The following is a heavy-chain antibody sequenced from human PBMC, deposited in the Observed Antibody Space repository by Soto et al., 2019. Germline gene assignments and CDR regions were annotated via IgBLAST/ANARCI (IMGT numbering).Heavy chain of an antibody. CDR2: INPSGGST. CDR3: ARASVLELGFDY. Sequence: QVQLVQSGAEVKKPGASVKVSCKASGYTFTSYYMHWVRQAPGQGLEWMGIINPSGGSTSYAQKFQGRVTMTRDTSTGTVYMELSSLRSEDTAVYYCARASVLELGFDYWGQGTLVTVSS. V-gene: IGHV1-46*03. CDR1: GYTFTSYY. J-gene: IGHJ4*02. D-gene: IGHD1-7*01.